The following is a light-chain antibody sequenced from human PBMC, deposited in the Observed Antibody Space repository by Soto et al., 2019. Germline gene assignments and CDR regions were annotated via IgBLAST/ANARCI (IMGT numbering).Light chain of an antibody. J-gene: IGLJ2*01. CDR3: SSYTSSSTLPVV. V-gene: IGLV2-14*01. CDR2: EVS. CDR1: SSDVGGYNY. Sequence: QSALTQPASVSGSPGQSITISCTGTSSDVGGYNYVSWYQQHPGKAPKLMIYEVSTRPSGVSNRFSGSKSSNTASLTISGLQAEDEPDHYCSSYTSSSTLPVVFGGGTKLTVL.